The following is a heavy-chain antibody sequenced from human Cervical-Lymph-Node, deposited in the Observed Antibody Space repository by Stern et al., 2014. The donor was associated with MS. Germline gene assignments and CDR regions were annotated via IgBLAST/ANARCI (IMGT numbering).Heavy chain of an antibody. CDR2: ISYSGST. D-gene: IGHD5-18*01. CDR1: GGSVSSGSYY. V-gene: IGHV4-61*01. J-gene: IGHJ4*02. CDR3: ARQSSGGYR. Sequence: QVQLQESGPGLVKPSETPSLTCTISGGSVSSGSYYWSLFRQPPGKGREWIAYISYSGSTNSNPSLKSRVTISVDTSKNQFSLKLSSVTAADTAVYYCARQSSGGYRWGQGTLVTVSS.